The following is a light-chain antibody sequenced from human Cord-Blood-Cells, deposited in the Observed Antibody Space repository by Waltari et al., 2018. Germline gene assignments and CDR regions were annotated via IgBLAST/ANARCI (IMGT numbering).Light chain of an antibody. V-gene: IGLV2-14*01. J-gene: IGLJ1*01. CDR2: DVS. CDR1: SSDVGGYNY. CDR3: SSYTRSSSLYV. Sequence: QSALTQPASVSGSPGQSITISCTGTSSDVGGYNYVSWYQQHPGKAPKLMIYDVSNRPSGVPNRFSVSKSGNTASLTISGLQAEDEADYYCSSYTRSSSLYVFGTGTKVTVL.